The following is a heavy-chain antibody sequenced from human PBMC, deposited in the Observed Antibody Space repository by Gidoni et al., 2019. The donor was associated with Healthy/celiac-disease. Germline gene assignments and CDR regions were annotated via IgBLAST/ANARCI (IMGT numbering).Heavy chain of an antibody. Sequence: SYAMHWVRQAPGKGLEWVAVISYDGSNKYYADSVKGRFTISRDNSKNTLYLQMNSLRAEDTAVYYCARGRSDYWGQGTLVTVSS. CDR3: ARGRSDY. CDR2: ISYDGSNK. J-gene: IGHJ4*02. CDR1: SYA. V-gene: IGHV3-30-3*01.